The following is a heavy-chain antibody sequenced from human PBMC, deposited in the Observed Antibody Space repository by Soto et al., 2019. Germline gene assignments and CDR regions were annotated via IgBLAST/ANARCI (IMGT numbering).Heavy chain of an antibody. CDR1: GDSITSGDNY. D-gene: IGHD6-19*01. CDR3: ARAYCSGWGRRRFDS. CDR2: IYHSGHT. Sequence: PSETLSLTCTVSGDSITSGDNYWSWIRQPPGKGLEWIGYIYHSGHTYYNPTHKSRLSISVDTSKNHFTLSLTSMTAADTAVYYCARAYCSGWGRRRFDSWGRGALVTVSS. V-gene: IGHV4-30-4*01. J-gene: IGHJ4*02.